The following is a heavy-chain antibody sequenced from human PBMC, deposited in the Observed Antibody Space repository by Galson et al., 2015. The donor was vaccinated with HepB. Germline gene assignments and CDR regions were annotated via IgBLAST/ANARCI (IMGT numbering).Heavy chain of an antibody. CDR1: GFTFSSYA. CDR2: ISYDGSNK. Sequence: SLRLSCAASGFTFSSYAMHWVRQAPGKGLEWVAVISYDGSNKYYADSVEGRFTISRDNSKNTLYLQMNSLRAEDTAVYYCATRYGGNSGFDYWGQGTLVTVSS. V-gene: IGHV3-30*04. CDR3: ATRYGGNSGFDY. J-gene: IGHJ4*02. D-gene: IGHD4-23*01.